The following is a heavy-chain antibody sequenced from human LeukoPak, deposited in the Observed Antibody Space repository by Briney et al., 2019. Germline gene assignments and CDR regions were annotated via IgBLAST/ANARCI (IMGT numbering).Heavy chain of an antibody. V-gene: IGHV1-69*05. CDR3: ARGLAECGGDCYAFDI. CDR2: IIPIFGTA. Sequence: SVKVSCKASGGTFSSYAISWVRQAPGQGLKWMGGIIPIFGTANYAQKFQGRVTITTDESTSTAYMELSSLRSEDTAVYYCARGLAECGGDCYAFDIWGQGTMVTVSS. D-gene: IGHD2-21*01. J-gene: IGHJ3*02. CDR1: GGTFSSYA.